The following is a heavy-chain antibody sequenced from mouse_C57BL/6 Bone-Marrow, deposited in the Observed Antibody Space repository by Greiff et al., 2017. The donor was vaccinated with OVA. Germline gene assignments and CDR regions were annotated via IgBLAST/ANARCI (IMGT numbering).Heavy chain of an antibody. V-gene: IGHV1-78*01. D-gene: IGHD1-1*01. CDR1: GYTFTDHT. CDR2: IYPRDGST. J-gene: IGHJ1*03. Sequence: QVQLQQSDAELVKPGASVKISCKVSGYTFTDHTIHWMKQRPEQGLEWIGYIYPRDGSTKYNEKFKGKATLTADKSSSTAYMQLNSLTSEDSAVYFCARVRVLYYCSLQDWYFDVWGTGTTVTVSS. CDR3: ARVRVLYYCSLQDWYFDV.